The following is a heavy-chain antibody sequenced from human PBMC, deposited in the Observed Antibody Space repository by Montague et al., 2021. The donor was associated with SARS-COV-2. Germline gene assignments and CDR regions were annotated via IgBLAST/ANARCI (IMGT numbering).Heavy chain of an antibody. CDR3: ARDGFYYDRSGPSNFDY. V-gene: IGHV4-39*07. CDR2: IYYSGST. D-gene: IGHD3-22*01. CDR1: VGSISSNNCY. J-gene: IGHJ4*02. Sequence: SETRSLTCTVSVGSISSNNCYWGWIRQPPGKALEWIGSIYYSGSTYYNPSLKSRVTMSVDTSENQFSLKLSSVTAADTAVYYCARDGFYYDRSGPSNFDYWGQGTLVTVSS.